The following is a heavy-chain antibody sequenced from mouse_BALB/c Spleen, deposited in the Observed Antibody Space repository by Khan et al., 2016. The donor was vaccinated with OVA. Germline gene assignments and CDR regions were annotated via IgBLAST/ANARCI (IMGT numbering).Heavy chain of an antibody. Sequence: QVQLQQPGPELVKPGALVKISCKASGYTFTAYDINWVKQRPGQVLEWIGWIYPGDGSTEYNENFKGKATLTADTSSNTAYMQLSSLTSEKSAVYFCAREGLRGVGRDYWGQGTSVSVSS. CDR1: GYTFTAYD. CDR2: IYPGDGST. V-gene: IGHV1S56*01. D-gene: IGHD1-1*02. J-gene: IGHJ4*01. CDR3: AREGLRGVGRDY.